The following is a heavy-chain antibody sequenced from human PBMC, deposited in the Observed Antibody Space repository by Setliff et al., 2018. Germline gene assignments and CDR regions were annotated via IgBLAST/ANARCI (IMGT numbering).Heavy chain of an antibody. J-gene: IGHJ4*02. CDR1: GESFDNHY. D-gene: IGHD6-6*01. CDR3: ASGRIAERPEAIDY. Sequence: SETLSLTCAVYGESFDNHYWTWIRQPPGERLEWIGEINHRGFTDYKPSLKSRLTMSVDTSRNQSSLNLGSVTAADTGAYYCASGRIAERPEAIDYWGQGTPVTVSS. CDR2: INHRGFT. V-gene: IGHV4-34*01.